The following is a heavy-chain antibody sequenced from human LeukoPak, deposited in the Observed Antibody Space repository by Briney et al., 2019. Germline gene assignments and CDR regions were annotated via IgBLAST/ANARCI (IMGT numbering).Heavy chain of an antibody. Sequence: ASVKVSCKASGGTFSSYAISWVRQAPGQGFEWMGGIIPIFGTANYAQKFQGRVTITADESTSTAYMELSSLRSEDTAVYYCARCDPGWRAKKQLWFGELLPGDYYYMDVWGKGTTVTISS. CDR1: GGTFSSYA. CDR2: IIPIFGTA. CDR3: ARCDPGWRAKKQLWFGELLPGDYYYMDV. D-gene: IGHD3-10*01. V-gene: IGHV1-69*13. J-gene: IGHJ6*03.